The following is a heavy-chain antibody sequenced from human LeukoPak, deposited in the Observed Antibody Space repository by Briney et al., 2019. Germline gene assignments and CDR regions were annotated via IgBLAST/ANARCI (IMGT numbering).Heavy chain of an antibody. Sequence: GGSLRLSRAASGFTFSSYGMHWVRQAPGKGLEWVAVISYDGNNKYFADSLKGRFTVSRDNSKNTLYLLMNSLRAEDTAVYYCAKDRGLSFDYWGQGTLVTVSS. CDR2: ISYDGNNK. V-gene: IGHV3-30*18. CDR1: GFTFSSYG. J-gene: IGHJ4*02. CDR3: AKDRGLSFDY.